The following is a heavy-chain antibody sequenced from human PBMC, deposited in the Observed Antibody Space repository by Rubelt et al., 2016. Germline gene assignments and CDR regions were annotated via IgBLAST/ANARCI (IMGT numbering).Heavy chain of an antibody. CDR1: GGTFSSYA. CDR3: ARIKEDWFDP. J-gene: IGHJ5*02. V-gene: IGHV1-69*13. CDR2: IIPIFGTA. Sequence: QVQLVQSGAEVKNPAASVKVSCKASGGTFSSYAISWVRQAPGQGLEWMGGIIPIFGTANYAQQFQGRVTITADESTSTAYMELSSLRSEDTAVYYCARIKEDWFDPWGQGTLVTVSS.